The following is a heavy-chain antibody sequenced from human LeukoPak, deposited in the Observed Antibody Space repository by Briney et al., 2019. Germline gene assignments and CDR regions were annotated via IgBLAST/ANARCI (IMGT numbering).Heavy chain of an antibody. J-gene: IGHJ3*02. D-gene: IGHD6-19*01. V-gene: IGHV4-34*01. CDR2: INHSGNT. Sequence: SETLSLTCAVYGGSFSGYYWSWIRQPPGKGLEWVGEINHSGNTNYNPSLKSRVTISVDTSKNQFSLKLSSVTAADTAVYYCARGWVAGHQKDAFDIWGQGTMVTVSS. CDR3: ARGWVAGHQKDAFDI. CDR1: GGSFSGYY.